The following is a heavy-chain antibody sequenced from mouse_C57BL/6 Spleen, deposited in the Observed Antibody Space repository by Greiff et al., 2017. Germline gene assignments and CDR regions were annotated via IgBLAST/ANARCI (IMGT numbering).Heavy chain of an antibody. Sequence: QVQLKQSGAELVKPGASVKMSCKASGYTFTSYWITWVKQRPGQGLEWIGDIYPGSGSTNYNEKFKSKATLTVDTSSSTAYMQLSSLTSEDSAVYYCAREGVYYYGSSPYAMDYWGQGTSVTVSS. V-gene: IGHV1-55*01. CDR2: IYPGSGST. J-gene: IGHJ4*01. D-gene: IGHD1-1*01. CDR1: GYTFTSYW. CDR3: AREGVYYYGSSPYAMDY.